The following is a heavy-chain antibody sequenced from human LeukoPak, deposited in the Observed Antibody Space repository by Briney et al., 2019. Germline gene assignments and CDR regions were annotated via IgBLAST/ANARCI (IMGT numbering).Heavy chain of an antibody. CDR1: GFSFSSHA. CDR3: ARDRVGATDYFDY. D-gene: IGHD1-26*01. V-gene: IGHV3-23*01. J-gene: IGHJ4*02. CDR2: ISGSGGST. Sequence: GGSLRLSCAAPGFSFSSHAMSWVRQAPGKGLEWVSTISGSGGSTYYADSVKGRFTISRDNSKNTLYLQMNSLRAEDTAVYYCARDRVGATDYFDYWGQGTLVTVSS.